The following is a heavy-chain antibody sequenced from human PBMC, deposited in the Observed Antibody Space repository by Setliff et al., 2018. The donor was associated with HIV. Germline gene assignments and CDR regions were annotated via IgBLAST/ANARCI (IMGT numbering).Heavy chain of an antibody. D-gene: IGHD6-13*01. J-gene: IGHJ6*03. V-gene: IGHV4-39*07. CDR2: IYYSGST. Sequence: SETLSLTCTVSGGSISSSYYYWVWIRQPPGKGLEWIGSIYYSGSTYYNPSLKSRVTISLDTSKNQFSLNLTSATAAGTAVYYCARGRSRWTYYNYYYMDVWGKGTTVTVSS. CDR1: GGSISSSYYY. CDR3: ARGRSRWTYYNYYYMDV.